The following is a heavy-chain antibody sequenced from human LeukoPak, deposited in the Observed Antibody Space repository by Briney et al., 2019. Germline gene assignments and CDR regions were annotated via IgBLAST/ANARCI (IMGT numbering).Heavy chain of an antibody. CDR2: ILSDGSIQ. CDR1: GITLSSYA. D-gene: IGHD1-26*01. Sequence: PGGSQRLSCAASGITLSSYAMSWVRQAPGKGLEWVAVILSDGSIQNTADSVRGRFIISRDNSKNTLFLQMNRLRTEDTAVYYCARGAILGGYNLIDDWGQGTLVTVSS. V-gene: IGHV3-30*04. CDR3: ARGAILGGYNLIDD. J-gene: IGHJ4*02.